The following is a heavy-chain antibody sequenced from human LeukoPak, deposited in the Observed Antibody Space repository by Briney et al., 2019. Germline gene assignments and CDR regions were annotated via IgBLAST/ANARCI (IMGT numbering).Heavy chain of an antibody. Sequence: EWMGIINPSGGSTSYAQKFQGRLTMTRDTSTSTVYMEPSSLRSEDTAVYYCARERGSGWDYWGQGTLVTVSS. D-gene: IGHD6-25*01. CDR3: ARERGSGWDY. J-gene: IGHJ4*02. CDR2: INPSGGST. V-gene: IGHV1-46*01.